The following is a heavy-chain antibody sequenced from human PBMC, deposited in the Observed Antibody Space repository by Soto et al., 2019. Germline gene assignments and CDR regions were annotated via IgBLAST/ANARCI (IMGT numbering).Heavy chain of an antibody. CDR3: ARVAITLFRGSKVDFYSIGD. CDR1: GYTFNNYG. J-gene: IGHJ6*02. V-gene: IGHV1-18*01. Sequence: ASVKVSCKASGYTFNNYGITWVRQAPGQGLEWMGWISVYNGNKNYAKKVQGRVSMTADTSTSTAYMELRSLQSDDTAVYFCARVAITLFRGSKVDFYSIGDWGQGTTVTV. CDR2: ISVYNGNK. D-gene: IGHD3-10*01.